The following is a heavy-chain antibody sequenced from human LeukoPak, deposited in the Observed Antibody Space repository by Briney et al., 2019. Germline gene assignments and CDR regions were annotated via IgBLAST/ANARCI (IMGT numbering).Heavy chain of an antibody. CDR2: IIPIFGTA. D-gene: IGHD3-10*01. V-gene: IGHV1-69*05. CDR1: GGTFSSYA. CDR3: ASGAGSGSYNHWFDP. J-gene: IGHJ5*02. Sequence: ASVKVSCKASGGTFSSYAISWVRQAPGQGLEWMGGIIPIFGTANYAQKFQGRVTITTDESSSTAYMELSSLRSEDTAVYYCASGAGSGSYNHWFDPWGQGTLVAVSS.